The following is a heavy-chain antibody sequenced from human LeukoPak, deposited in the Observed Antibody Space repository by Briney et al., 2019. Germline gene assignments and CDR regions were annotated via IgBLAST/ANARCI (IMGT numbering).Heavy chain of an antibody. D-gene: IGHD7-27*01. J-gene: IGHJ4*02. CDR1: GGSIRSGDYY. CDR3: DREKANWGSSYFDY. V-gene: IGHV4-30-4*08. CDR2: IYYSGST. Sequence: SETLSLTCTASGGSIRSGDYYWSWIRQPPGKGVEWIGYIYYSGSTYYNPSLKSRVTISVDTSKNQFSLKLSSVTAADTAVYYCDREKANWGSSYFDYWGQGTLVTVSS.